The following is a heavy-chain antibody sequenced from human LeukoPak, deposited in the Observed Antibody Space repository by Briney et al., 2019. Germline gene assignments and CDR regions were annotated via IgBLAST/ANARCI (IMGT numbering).Heavy chain of an antibody. V-gene: IGHV1-46*01. CDR2: INPSGGST. D-gene: IGHD4-17*01. Sequence: GASVKVSCKASGYTFTTYYMHWVRQAPGQGLEWMGIINPSGGSTGYAQKFQGRVTMTRDTSTSTVYMELSSLRSEDTAMYYCAAGDLVYDYWGQGTLVTVSS. CDR1: GYTFTTYY. CDR3: AAGDLVYDY. J-gene: IGHJ4*02.